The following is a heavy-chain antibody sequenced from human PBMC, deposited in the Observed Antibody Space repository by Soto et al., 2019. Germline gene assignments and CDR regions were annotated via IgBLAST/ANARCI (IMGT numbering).Heavy chain of an antibody. J-gene: IGHJ5*01. D-gene: IGHD6-19*01. CDR2: IKHSGRT. Sequence: QVQLQQWGAGLVKPSETLSLTCAVYGGYLSGYGWSWIRQPPGKVLEWNGEIKHSGRTNYNPSLKCRVTIALDTPKDQFSLTLISVTAADTAVYYCARCIGVAGTPHGIWFDFRGQGTLVTGSS. CDR3: ARCIGVAGTPHGIWFDF. V-gene: IGHV4-34*01. CDR1: GGYLSGYG.